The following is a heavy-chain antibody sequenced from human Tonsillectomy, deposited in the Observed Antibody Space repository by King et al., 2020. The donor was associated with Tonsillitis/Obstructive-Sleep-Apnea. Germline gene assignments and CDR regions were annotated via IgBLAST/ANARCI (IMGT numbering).Heavy chain of an antibody. CDR2: ISAYNGNT. D-gene: IGHD3-3*01. V-gene: IGHV1-18*01. Sequence: VQLVESGAEVKKPGASVKVSCKASGYTFTSYGISWVRQAPGQGLEWLGWISAYNGNTNYAQRLQGRVTMTTDTSTSTAYMELRSLRSDDTAVYYCARVIGYYDFWSGPNNWFDPWGQGTLVTVSS. J-gene: IGHJ5*02. CDR3: ARVIGYYDFWSGPNNWFDP. CDR1: GYTFTSYG.